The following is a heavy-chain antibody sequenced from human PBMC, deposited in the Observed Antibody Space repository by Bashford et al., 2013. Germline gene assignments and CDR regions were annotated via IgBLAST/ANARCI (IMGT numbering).Heavy chain of an antibody. Sequence: SETLSLTCTVSGGSISSGGYYWSWIRQHPGKGLEWIGYIYYSGSTYYNPSLKSRVTISVDTSKNQFSLKLSSVTAADTAVYYCARGPGTAYYYYGMDVVGPRDLRSPSP. CDR1: GGSISSGGYY. J-gene: IGHJ6*02. CDR3: ARGPGTAYYYYGMDV. CDR2: IYYSGST. D-gene: IGHD6-13*01. V-gene: IGHV4-31*03.